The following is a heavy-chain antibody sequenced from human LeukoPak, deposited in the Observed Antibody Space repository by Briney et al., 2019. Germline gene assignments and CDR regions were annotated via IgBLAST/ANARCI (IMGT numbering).Heavy chain of an antibody. Sequence: PGESLKISCKGSGYSFTNYWIAWVRQMPGKGLEWMGVIYPGDSDIRYSPSFQGHVTISADKSTSTAYLQWGGLKASDTAMYYCANMKSWGQGTLVTVSS. J-gene: IGHJ4*02. CDR2: IYPGDSDI. CDR1: GYSFTNYW. V-gene: IGHV5-51*01. D-gene: IGHD3-16*01. CDR3: ANMKS.